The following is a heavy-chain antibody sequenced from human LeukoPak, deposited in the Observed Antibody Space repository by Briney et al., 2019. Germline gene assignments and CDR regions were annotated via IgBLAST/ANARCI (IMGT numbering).Heavy chain of an antibody. J-gene: IGHJ5*02. V-gene: IGHV4-4*07. CDR3: ARCRGLYSSSWYLVGNWFDP. CDR1: GGSISSYY. D-gene: IGHD6-13*01. CDR2: IYSSGRT. Sequence: SETLSLTCTVSGGSISSYYWSWIRQPAGEGLEWIGRIYSSGRTHHSPSLKSRVTISVDTSRNQFSLKLRSVTAADTAVYYCARCRGLYSSSWYLVGNWFDPWGQGNLVTVSS.